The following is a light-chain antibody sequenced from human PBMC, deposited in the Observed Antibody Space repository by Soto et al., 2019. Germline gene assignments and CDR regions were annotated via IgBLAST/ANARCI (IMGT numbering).Light chain of an antibody. CDR1: QDISNY. V-gene: IGKV1-27*01. Sequence: DIQMTQSPSSLSACVGDRVNITCRASQDISNYLAWYQQKPGKVPKLLIYAASTLQSGVPSRFSGSGSGTDFTLTISSLQPEDVATYYCQKYNSVPWTFGQGTKVEIK. CDR3: QKYNSVPWT. J-gene: IGKJ1*01. CDR2: AAS.